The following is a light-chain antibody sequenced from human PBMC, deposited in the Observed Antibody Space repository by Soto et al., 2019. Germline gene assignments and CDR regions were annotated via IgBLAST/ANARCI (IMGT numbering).Light chain of an antibody. Sequence: EIVLTQSPGTLSLSPWERATLSCRASQSISSNYLAWYQQKPGQAPRLLIYGASSRATGIPDRFSGSGSGTDFTLTISRLEPEDLAVYYCQQYGDSPKFGQGTKVDIK. V-gene: IGKV3-20*01. CDR2: GAS. CDR1: QSISSNY. CDR3: QQYGDSPK. J-gene: IGKJ1*01.